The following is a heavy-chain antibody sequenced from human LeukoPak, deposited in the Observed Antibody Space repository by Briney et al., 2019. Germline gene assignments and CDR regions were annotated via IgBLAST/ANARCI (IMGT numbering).Heavy chain of an antibody. CDR3: ARLEDSSGYSIDY. CDR2: IYPGNSDT. Sequence: PGAVLVISCACSGSFFTCYWLGGVRPLPGKGLEWMGIIYPGNSDTRYTPSFQGKVTISADKSISTAYLQWSRLKASDTAMYYCARLEDSSGYSIDYWGQGTLVTVSS. V-gene: IGHV5-51*01. D-gene: IGHD3-22*01. J-gene: IGHJ4*02. CDR1: GSFFTCYW.